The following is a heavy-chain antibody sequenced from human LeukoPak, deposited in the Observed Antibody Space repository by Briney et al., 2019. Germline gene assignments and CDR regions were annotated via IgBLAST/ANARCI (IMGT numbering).Heavy chain of an antibody. D-gene: IGHD3-10*01. V-gene: IGHV4-39*02. CDR3: ARRVGFYGSGSLNYFDP. J-gene: IGHJ5*01. Sequence: SETLSLTCSVSGGSIASSSYYWGWIRQPPGKGLEWIGSVFRTGTTYYSASLKSRVSISVDTSKNDFALKLASVTAADTAMYFCARRVGFYGSGSLNYFDPWGQGILVTVSS. CDR1: GGSIASSSYY. CDR2: VFRTGTT.